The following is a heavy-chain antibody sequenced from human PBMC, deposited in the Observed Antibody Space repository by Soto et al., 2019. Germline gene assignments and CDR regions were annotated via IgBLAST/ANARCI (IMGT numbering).Heavy chain of an antibody. CDR1: GGTFSSYA. CDR2: IIPIFGTA. Sequence: QVQLVQSGAEVKKPGSSVKVSCKASGGTFSSYAISWVRQAPGQGLQWMGGIIPIFGTANYAQKLQGRVTITADESTSTAYMELRSLRSEDTAVYYCMGLRLGELSPADYWGQGTLVTVSS. CDR3: MGLRLGELSPADY. V-gene: IGHV1-69*01. D-gene: IGHD3-16*02. J-gene: IGHJ4*02.